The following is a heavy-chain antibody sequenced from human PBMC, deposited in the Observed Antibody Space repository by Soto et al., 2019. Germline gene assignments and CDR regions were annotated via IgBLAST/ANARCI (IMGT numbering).Heavy chain of an antibody. D-gene: IGHD3-3*01. CDR1: GGSFSGYY. J-gene: IGHJ4*02. CDR2: INHSGST. Sequence: QVQLQQWGAGLLKPSETLSLTCAVYGGSFSGYYWSWIRQPPGKGLEWIGEINHSGSTNYNPSLKSRVTISVDTSKNQFSLKLSYVTAADTAVYYCARGRRRAWGGVVIIEPRLDYWGQGTLVTVSS. V-gene: IGHV4-34*01. CDR3: ARGRRRAWGGVVIIEPRLDY.